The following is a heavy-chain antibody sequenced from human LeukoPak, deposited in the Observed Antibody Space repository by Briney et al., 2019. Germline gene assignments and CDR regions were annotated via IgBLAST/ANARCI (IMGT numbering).Heavy chain of an antibody. CDR2: IRSKAYGGTT. J-gene: IGHJ6*03. Sequence: PGGSLRLSCAASGFTFSSYEMNWVRQAPGKGLEWVGFIRSKAYGGTTEYAASVKGRFTISRDDSKSIAYLQMNSLKTEDTAVYYCTGSDYYYYMDVWGKGTTVTISS. V-gene: IGHV3-49*04. CDR1: GFTFSSYE. CDR3: TGSDYYYYMDV.